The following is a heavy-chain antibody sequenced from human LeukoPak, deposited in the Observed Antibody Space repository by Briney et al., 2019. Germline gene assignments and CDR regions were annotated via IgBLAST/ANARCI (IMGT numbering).Heavy chain of an antibody. D-gene: IGHD3-10*01. CDR2: ISGSGGST. CDR3: FGIPMVHDDAFDI. J-gene: IGHJ3*02. Sequence: SGGSLRLSCAASGFTFSSYAMSWVRQAPGKGLEWVSAISGSGGSTYYADSVKGRFTISRDNSKNTLYLQMNSLRAEDTAVYYCFGIPMVHDDAFDIWGQGTMVTVSS. CDR1: GFTFSSYA. V-gene: IGHV3-23*01.